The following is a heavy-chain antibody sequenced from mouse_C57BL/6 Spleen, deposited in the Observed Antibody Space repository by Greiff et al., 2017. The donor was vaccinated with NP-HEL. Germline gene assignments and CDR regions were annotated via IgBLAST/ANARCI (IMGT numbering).Heavy chain of an antibody. D-gene: IGHD2-4*01. CDR3: ASYYDYDYAMDY. Sequence: EVQVVESGGGLVQPGGSLSLSCAASGFTFTDYYMSWVRQPPGKALEWLGFIRNKANGYTTEYSASVKGRFTISRDNSQSILYLQMNALRAEDSATYYCASYYDYDYAMDYWGQGTSVTVSS. CDR2: IRNKANGYTT. CDR1: GFTFTDYY. V-gene: IGHV7-3*01. J-gene: IGHJ4*01.